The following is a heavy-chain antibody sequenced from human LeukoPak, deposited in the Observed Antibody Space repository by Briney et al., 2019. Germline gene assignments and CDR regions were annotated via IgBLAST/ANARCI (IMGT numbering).Heavy chain of an antibody. Sequence: GASVKVSCKASGYTFTGYYIHWVRQAPGQGLEWMAWINPNSGGTNYAQKFQGRVTMTRDTSISTAYVELSRLRSDDTAVYYCARGETTVTYFDYWGQGTLVTVSS. J-gene: IGHJ4*02. D-gene: IGHD4-17*01. CDR1: GYTFTGYY. CDR3: ARGETTVTYFDY. V-gene: IGHV1-2*02. CDR2: INPNSGGT.